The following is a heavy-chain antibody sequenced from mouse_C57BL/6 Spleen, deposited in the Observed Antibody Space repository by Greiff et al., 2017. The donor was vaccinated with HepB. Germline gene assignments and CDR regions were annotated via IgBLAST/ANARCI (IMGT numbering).Heavy chain of an antibody. V-gene: IGHV1-55*01. Sequence: QVQLQQPGAELVKPGASVKMSCKASGYTFTSYWITWVKQRPGQGLEWIGDIYPGSGSTNYNEKFKSKATLTVDTSSSTAYMQLSSLTSEDSAVYYWARRYDYDGAMDYWGQGTSVTVSS. CDR3: ARRYDYDGAMDY. J-gene: IGHJ4*01. D-gene: IGHD2-4*01. CDR2: IYPGSGST. CDR1: GYTFTSYW.